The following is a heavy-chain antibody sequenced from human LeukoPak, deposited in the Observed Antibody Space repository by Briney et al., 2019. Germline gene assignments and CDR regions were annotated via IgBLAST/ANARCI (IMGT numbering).Heavy chain of an antibody. V-gene: IGHV3-23*01. J-gene: IGHJ4*02. CDR2: ISGSGSST. Sequence: GGTLRLSCAASGFTFSTYAMSWVRQAPGKGLEWVSSISGSGSSTSYADSVKGLFTISRDNSKNTLDLQMNSLRAEDTAIYYCAKGSLRLGELSSWTLDYWGQGTLVTVSS. CDR1: GFTFSTYA. CDR3: AKGSLRLGELSSWTLDY. D-gene: IGHD3-16*02.